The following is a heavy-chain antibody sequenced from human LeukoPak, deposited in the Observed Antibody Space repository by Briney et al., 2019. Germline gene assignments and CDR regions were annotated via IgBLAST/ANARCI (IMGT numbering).Heavy chain of an antibody. J-gene: IGHJ4*02. Sequence: SETLSLTCAVYGGSFSGYYWSWIRQPPGKGLEWIGEINHSGSTNYNPSLKSRVTISVDTSKNQFSLKLSSVTAADTAVYYCARWGYCSGGSCYFDYWGQGTLSPSPQ. D-gene: IGHD2-15*01. CDR3: ARWGYCSGGSCYFDY. CDR2: INHSGST. V-gene: IGHV4-34*01. CDR1: GGSFSGYY.